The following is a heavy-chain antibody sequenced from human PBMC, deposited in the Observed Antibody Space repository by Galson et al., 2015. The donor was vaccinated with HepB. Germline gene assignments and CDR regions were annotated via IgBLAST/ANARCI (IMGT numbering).Heavy chain of an antibody. CDR3: ARDWVKGIVVVPAAIRFNWFDP. J-gene: IGHJ5*02. V-gene: IGHV1-69*04. Sequence: SVKVSCKASGGTFSSYAISWVRQAPGQGLEWMGRIIPILGITNYAQKFQGRVTITADKSTSTAYMELSSLRSEDTAMYYCARDWVKGIVVVPAAIRFNWFDPWGQGTLVTVSS. D-gene: IGHD2-2*02. CDR2: IIPILGIT. CDR1: GGTFSSYA.